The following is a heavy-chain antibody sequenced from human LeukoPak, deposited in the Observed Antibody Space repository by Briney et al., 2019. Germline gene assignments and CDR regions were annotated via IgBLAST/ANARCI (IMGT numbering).Heavy chain of an antibody. D-gene: IGHD5-18*01. CDR3: ARAGYSYGTGYYFDY. CDR2: IYYTGAT. Sequence: SETLSLTCTASGGSISSYYWSWIRLPPGKGLEWIGYIYYTGATYYNPSLKSRVTITLDTSKNQFSLKLSSVTAADAAVYYCARAGYSYGTGYYFDYWGQGALVTVSS. CDR1: GGSISSYY. J-gene: IGHJ4*02. V-gene: IGHV4-59*01.